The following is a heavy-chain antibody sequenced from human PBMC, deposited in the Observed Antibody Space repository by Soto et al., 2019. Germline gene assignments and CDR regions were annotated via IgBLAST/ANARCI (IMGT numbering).Heavy chain of an antibody. D-gene: IGHD2-2*01. CDR2: IYYSGST. J-gene: IGHJ4*02. Sequence: QVQLQESGPGLVKPSQTLSLTCTVSGGSISSGGYYWSWIRQHPGKGLEWIGYIYYSGSTYYNPSLRGRVTISVDTSKNQFSLKLSSVTAADTAVYYCARYCSSTRCYVWYDYWGQGTLVTVSS. CDR1: GGSISSGGYY. CDR3: ARYCSSTRCYVWYDY. V-gene: IGHV4-31*03.